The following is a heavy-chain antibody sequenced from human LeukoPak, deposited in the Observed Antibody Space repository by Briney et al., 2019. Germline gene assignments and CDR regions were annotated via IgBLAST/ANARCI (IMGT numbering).Heavy chain of an antibody. J-gene: IGHJ4*02. Sequence: PGGSLRLSCAGSTFTFSNYGMHWVRQAPGKGLEWVAAISDDGSNKFYVDSVKGRFTISRDKSKNTLYLQMNSLRAEDTAVYYCAREDLGDSSGYRLLWGQGTLVTVSS. CDR2: ISDDGSNK. CDR1: TFTFSNYG. CDR3: AREDLGDSSGYRLL. V-gene: IGHV3-30*03. D-gene: IGHD3-22*01.